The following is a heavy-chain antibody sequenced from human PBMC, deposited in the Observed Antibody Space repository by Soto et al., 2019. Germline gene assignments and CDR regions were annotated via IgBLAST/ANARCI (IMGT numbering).Heavy chain of an antibody. D-gene: IGHD3-3*01. V-gene: IGHV3-23*01. CDR2: ISSSGGTT. Sequence: GGSLRLSCAASGFTFSSYVMSWVRQAPGKGLEWVSGISSSGGTTYHSDSVKGRVTISRDNSKNTLYLQMNSLRAEDTAVYYCAKAPGHYDFWSGYLPLYYYYMDVWGKGTTVTVSS. J-gene: IGHJ6*03. CDR3: AKAPGHYDFWSGYLPLYYYYMDV. CDR1: GFTFSSYV.